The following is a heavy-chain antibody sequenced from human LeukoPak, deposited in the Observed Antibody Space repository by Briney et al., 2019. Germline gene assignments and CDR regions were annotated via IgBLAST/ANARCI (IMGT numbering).Heavy chain of an antibody. Sequence: KPSETLSLTCTVSGGSINGGFYYWGWIRQPPGKGLAWIGSIYYSGTTYYNPSLKSRVTISVDTSRNQFSLQLTSVTVADTAVYFCARHRPSSTMSGIALWGQGTLVTVSS. CDR3: ARHRPSSTMSGIAL. J-gene: IGHJ4*02. D-gene: IGHD2-21*01. CDR2: IYYSGTT. CDR1: GGSINGGFYY. V-gene: IGHV4-39*01.